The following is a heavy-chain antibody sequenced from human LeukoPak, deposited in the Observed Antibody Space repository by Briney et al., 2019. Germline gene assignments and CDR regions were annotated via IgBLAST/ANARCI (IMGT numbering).Heavy chain of an antibody. CDR3: AKDGFQRRSNSDYYYMDV. D-gene: IGHD4-11*01. CDR2: IWYGGSNK. J-gene: IGHJ6*03. CDR1: GFTFSSYG. Sequence: GGSLRLSCAASGFTFSSYGMHWVRQAPGKGLEWVAVIWYGGSNKYYADSVKGRFTISRDNSKNTLYLQMNSLRAEDTAVYYCAKDGFQRRSNSDYYYMDVWGKGTTVTVSS. V-gene: IGHV3-30*02.